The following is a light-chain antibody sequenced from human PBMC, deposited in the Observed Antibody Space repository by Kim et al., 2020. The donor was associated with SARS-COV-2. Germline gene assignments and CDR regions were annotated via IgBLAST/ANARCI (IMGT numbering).Light chain of an antibody. CDR2: DAS. Sequence: SASVGDRVTITCQASQDITNYLNWYQHKPGKAPKVLIYDASNLETGVPSRFSGKRSGTDFTFTISSLQPEDVATYFCQQYDSLPYSFGQGTKLEI. V-gene: IGKV1-33*01. J-gene: IGKJ2*03. CDR3: QQYDSLPYS. CDR1: QDITNY.